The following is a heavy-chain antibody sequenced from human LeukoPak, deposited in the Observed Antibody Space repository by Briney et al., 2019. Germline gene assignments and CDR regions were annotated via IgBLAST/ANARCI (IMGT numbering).Heavy chain of an antibody. CDR2: ISSSSSTI. Sequence: GGSLRLSYAASGFTFSSYSMNWVRQAPGKGLEWVSYISSSSSTIYYADSVKGRFTISRDNGKNSLYLLMNSLRAEDTAVYYCARAGAYYLNWFDPWGQGTLVTVSS. D-gene: IGHD2/OR15-2a*01. J-gene: IGHJ5*02. V-gene: IGHV3-48*01. CDR1: GFTFSSYS. CDR3: ARAGAYYLNWFDP.